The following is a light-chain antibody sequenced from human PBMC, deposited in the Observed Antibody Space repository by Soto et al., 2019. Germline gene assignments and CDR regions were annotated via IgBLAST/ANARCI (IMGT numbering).Light chain of an antibody. CDR3: QQYASSVT. V-gene: IGKV3-20*01. J-gene: IGKJ1*01. Sequence: SLSPGDRATLSCRASQSFSSTFFAWYQQKPGQAPRLLIYGASSRATGIPDRFSGSGSGTDFTLTISRLEPEDFAVYYCQQYASSVTFGQGTKVEIK. CDR2: GAS. CDR1: QSFSSTF.